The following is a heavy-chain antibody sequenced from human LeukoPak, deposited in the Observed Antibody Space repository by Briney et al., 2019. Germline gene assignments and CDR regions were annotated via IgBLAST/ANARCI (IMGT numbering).Heavy chain of an antibody. CDR2: IYPGDSDT. V-gene: IGHV5-51*01. CDR1: GYSFTSYW. CDR3: ARQGGLYYYDSSGSKYYFDY. Sequence: GESLKISCKGSGYSFTSYWIGWVRQMPGKGLEWMGIIYPGDSDTRCSPSFQGQVTISADKSISTAYLQWSSLKASDTAMYYCARQGGLYYYDSSGSKYYFDYWGQGTLVTVSS. J-gene: IGHJ4*02. D-gene: IGHD3-22*01.